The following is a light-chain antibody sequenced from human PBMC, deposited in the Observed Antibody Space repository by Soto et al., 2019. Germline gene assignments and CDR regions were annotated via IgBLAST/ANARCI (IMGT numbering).Light chain of an antibody. Sequence: QSVLTQPPSASGTPGQRVTISCSGSSSNIGRTTVHWYQQLPGTAPNVFIYTNDKRPSGVPDRFSGSKSGTSASLAISGLQSEDEADYYCAAWDDSLKGHAFGTGTKVTVL. CDR1: SSNIGRTT. V-gene: IGLV1-44*01. J-gene: IGLJ1*01. CDR2: TND. CDR3: AAWDDSLKGHA.